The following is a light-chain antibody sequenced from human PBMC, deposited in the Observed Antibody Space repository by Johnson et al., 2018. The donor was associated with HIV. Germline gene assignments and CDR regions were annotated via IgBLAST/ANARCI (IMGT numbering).Light chain of an antibody. V-gene: IGLV1-51*01. J-gene: IGLJ1*01. Sequence: QSILTQPPSVSAAPGQRVTISCSGSSSNIGNNYVSWYQQLPVTAPKLLIYDNNKRPSGIPDRFSGSKSGTSANLGITGLQNGDEADYYCGTWDSSLGAYVFGTGTKVTVL. CDR3: GTWDSSLGAYV. CDR1: SSNIGNNY. CDR2: DNN.